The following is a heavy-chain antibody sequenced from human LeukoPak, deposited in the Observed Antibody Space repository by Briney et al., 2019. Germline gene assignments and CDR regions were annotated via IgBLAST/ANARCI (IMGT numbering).Heavy chain of an antibody. CDR1: GFTFSSYW. Sequence: GGSLRLSCAASGFTFSSYWMHWVRQAPGKGLVRVSRINSDGSSTSYADSVKGRFTISRDNSKNTLYLQMNSLRAEDTAVYYCAKDRKYCSSTSCYSPSDYWGQGTLVTVSS. CDR2: INSDGSST. V-gene: IGHV3-74*01. J-gene: IGHJ4*02. CDR3: AKDRKYCSSTSCYSPSDY. D-gene: IGHD2-2*02.